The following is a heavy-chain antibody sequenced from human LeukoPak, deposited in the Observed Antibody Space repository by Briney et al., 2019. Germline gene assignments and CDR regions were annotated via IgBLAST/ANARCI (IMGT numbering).Heavy chain of an antibody. CDR1: GGSISSGDYY. CDR3: ARSIFGVVTPFQH. J-gene: IGHJ1*01. CDR2: IYYSGST. V-gene: IGHV4-30-4*01. Sequence: PSQTLSLTCTVSGGSISSGDYYWGWIRQPPGKGLEWIGYIYYSGSTYYNPSLKSRVTISVDTSKNQFSLKLSSVTAADTAVYYCARSIFGVVTPFQHWGQGTLVTVSS. D-gene: IGHD3-3*01.